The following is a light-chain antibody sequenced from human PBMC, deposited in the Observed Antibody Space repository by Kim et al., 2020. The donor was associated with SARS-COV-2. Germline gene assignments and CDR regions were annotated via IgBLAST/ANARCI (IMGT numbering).Light chain of an antibody. J-gene: IGLJ2*01. CDR2: QDS. V-gene: IGLV3-1*01. Sequence: VSPGQTASITCSGDRLGDKYACWYQQKPGQSPVLVIYQDSKRPSGIPERFSGSNSGNTATLTISGTQAMDEADYYCQAWDSSTVVFGGGTQLTVL. CDR3: QAWDSSTVV. CDR1: RLGDKY.